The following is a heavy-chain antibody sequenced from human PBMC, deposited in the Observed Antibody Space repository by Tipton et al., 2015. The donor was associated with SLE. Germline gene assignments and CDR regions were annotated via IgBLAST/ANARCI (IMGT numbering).Heavy chain of an antibody. Sequence: TLSLTCAVYAGSFSDYYWNWIRQPPGKGLEWIGEINHSGSTNYNPSLKSRVTISIDTSKNQFSLKLSSVTAADTAVYYCARGGRFRKYGMDVWGQGTTVTVSS. CDR2: INHSGST. J-gene: IGHJ6*02. V-gene: IGHV4-34*01. CDR3: ARGGRFRKYGMDV. CDR1: AGSFSDYY. D-gene: IGHD3-3*01.